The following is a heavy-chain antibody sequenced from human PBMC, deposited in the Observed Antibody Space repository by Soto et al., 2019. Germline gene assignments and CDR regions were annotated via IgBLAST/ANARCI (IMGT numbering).Heavy chain of an antibody. CDR2: IYYSGST. V-gene: IGHV4-59*01. CDR1: GGSISSYY. CDR3: AAHCSSTSCYTPFDYGMDV. D-gene: IGHD2-2*02. Sequence: QVQLQESGPGLVKPSETLSLTCTVSGGSISSYYWSWMRQPPGKGLEWIGHIYYSGSTNYNPSLKRRVTISVDTSKNQFSLKLSSVTAADTAVYYCAAHCSSTSCYTPFDYGMDVWGQGTTVTVSS. J-gene: IGHJ6*02.